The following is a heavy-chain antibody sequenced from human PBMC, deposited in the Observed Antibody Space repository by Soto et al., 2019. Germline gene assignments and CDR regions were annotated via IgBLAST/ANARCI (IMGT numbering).Heavy chain of an antibody. CDR3: VRGGWSSSGGIAAS. D-gene: IGHD6-13*01. CDR1: GFTFSDYY. V-gene: IGHV3-11*01. Sequence: PGGSLRLSCAASGFTFSDYYMSWIRQAPGKGLEWVSYISSSGASIYYAGSVKGRFTISRDNAENSLSLQMNSLRAEDTAVYYCVRGGWSSSGGIAASWGQGTLVTVSS. J-gene: IGHJ5*02. CDR2: ISSSGASI.